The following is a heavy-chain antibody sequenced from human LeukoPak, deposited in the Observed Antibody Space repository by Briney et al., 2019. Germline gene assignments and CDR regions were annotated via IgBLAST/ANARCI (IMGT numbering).Heavy chain of an antibody. CDR3: ASERLGILTGGYYFDY. D-gene: IGHD3-9*01. V-gene: IGHV1-18*01. J-gene: IGHJ4*02. CDR1: GYTFTSYD. CDR2: ASVHTGIT. Sequence: ASVKVSCKASGYTFTSYDINWVRQAPGQGLEWMGWASVHTGITYYAQKFQARVTMTTDTSTTTAYMELRSLRSDDTAVYYCASERLGILTGGYYFDYWGQGTLVTVSS.